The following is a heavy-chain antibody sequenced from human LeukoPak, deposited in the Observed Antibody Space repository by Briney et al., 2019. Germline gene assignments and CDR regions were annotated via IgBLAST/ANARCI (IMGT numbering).Heavy chain of an antibody. CDR1: GFTVSSNY. Sequence: GGSLRLSCAASGFTVSSNYMNWVRQAPGKGLEWVSVIYGGGNIYYADSVKGRFTISRDNSKNTLYLQMNSLRAEDTAVYYCARSYGDRLPYYYGMDVWGQGTTVTVSS. CDR3: ARSYGDRLPYYYGMDV. J-gene: IGHJ6*02. CDR2: IYGGGNI. V-gene: IGHV3-53*01. D-gene: IGHD4-17*01.